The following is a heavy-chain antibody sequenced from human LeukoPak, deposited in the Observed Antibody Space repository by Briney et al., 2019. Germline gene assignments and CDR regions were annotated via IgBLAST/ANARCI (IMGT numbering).Heavy chain of an antibody. CDR1: GGSVKSYY. D-gene: IGHD3-3*01. CDR3: AREVIRDFWSGYYTHFDK. V-gene: IGHV4-4*07. CDR2: INAVGSS. Sequence: SETLSLTCSVSGGSVKSYYWSWLRQSAGKGLEWIGRINAVGSSDFNPSLRRRVSMSVDTSKNQVSLNVTSVTAADTAVYHCAREVIRDFWSGYYTHFDKWGPGTLVTVS. J-gene: IGHJ4*02.